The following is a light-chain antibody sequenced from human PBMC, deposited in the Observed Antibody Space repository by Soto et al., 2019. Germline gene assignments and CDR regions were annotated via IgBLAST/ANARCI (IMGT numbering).Light chain of an antibody. Sequence: DIQMTQSPSTLSASVGDRVTITCRASQSISIWLAWYQQKPGKAPNILIYDASTLVSGVPSRFSGSGSGTKFTLPISSLQPADFSTEYCCQQNDNFPWTFGQGTKVEIK. V-gene: IGKV1-5*01. CDR2: DAS. CDR1: QSISIW. CDR3: CQQNDNFPWT. J-gene: IGKJ1*01.